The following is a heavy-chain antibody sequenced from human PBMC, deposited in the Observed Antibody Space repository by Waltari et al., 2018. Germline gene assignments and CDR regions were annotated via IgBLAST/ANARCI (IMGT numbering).Heavy chain of an antibody. CDR2: IKQDGSEK. V-gene: IGHV3-7*01. Sequence: EVQLVESGGGWVQPGGSLSLSGAASASTFGSYCMSWVGQAPGKGREWVANIKQDGSEKYYVDSVKGRFTISRDNAKNSLYLQMNSLRAEDTAVYYCAREGYDYVWGSYRYTPVDYWGQGTLVTVSS. J-gene: IGHJ4*02. D-gene: IGHD3-16*02. CDR3: AREGYDYVWGSYRYTPVDY. CDR1: ASTFGSYC.